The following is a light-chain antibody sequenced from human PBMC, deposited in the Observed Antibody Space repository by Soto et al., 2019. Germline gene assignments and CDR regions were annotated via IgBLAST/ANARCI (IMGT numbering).Light chain of an antibody. CDR1: QNIRSW. CDR2: KAS. Sequence: VHMTLSPSTLSASVGYRVTITCRASQNIRSWLAWYQQKPGKAPKLLIYKASTLGSGVPSRFSGAGSGTESTLTISSLQPDDSATYYCQQYNTYCVFGQGTKVDIK. CDR3: QQYNTYCV. V-gene: IGKV1-5*03. J-gene: IGKJ1*01.